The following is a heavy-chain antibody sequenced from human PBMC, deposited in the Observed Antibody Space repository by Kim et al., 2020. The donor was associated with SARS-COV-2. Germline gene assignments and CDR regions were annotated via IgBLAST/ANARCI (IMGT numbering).Heavy chain of an antibody. Sequence: TNDAQKLQGRVTMTTDTSTSTAYMELRSLGSDDTAVYYCARDGRGNWFDPWGQGTLVTVSS. CDR3: ARDGRGNWFDP. CDR2: T. V-gene: IGHV1-18*01. J-gene: IGHJ5*02. D-gene: IGHD3-10*01.